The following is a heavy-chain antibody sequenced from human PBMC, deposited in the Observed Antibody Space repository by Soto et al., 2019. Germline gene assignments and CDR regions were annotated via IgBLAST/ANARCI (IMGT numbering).Heavy chain of an antibody. D-gene: IGHD6-19*01. J-gene: IGHJ6*02. Sequence: PSQTLSITGVISGDSVSRNSAAWNWIRQSPSRGLEWLGRTYYRSKWYNDYAVSVKSRITINPDTSKNQFSLQLNSVTPEDTAVYYCARDRDSSGWYYSYYYGMDVWGQGTTVTVSS. V-gene: IGHV6-1*01. CDR2: TYYRSKWYN. CDR1: GDSVSRNSAA. CDR3: ARDRDSSGWYYSYYYGMDV.